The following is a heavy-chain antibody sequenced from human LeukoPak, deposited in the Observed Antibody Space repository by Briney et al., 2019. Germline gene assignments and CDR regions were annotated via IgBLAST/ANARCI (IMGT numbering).Heavy chain of an antibody. D-gene: IGHD3-22*01. CDR3: ARMYYYDSSGYQYYFGY. J-gene: IGHJ4*02. V-gene: IGHV4-4*07. CDR2: IYTSGST. Sequence: SETLSLTCTVSGGSISSYYWSWVRQPAGKGLEWIGRIYTSGSTNYNPSLKSRVTMSVDTSKNQISLKLSSVTAADTAVYYCARMYYYDSSGYQYYFGYWGQGTLVTVSS. CDR1: GGSISSYY.